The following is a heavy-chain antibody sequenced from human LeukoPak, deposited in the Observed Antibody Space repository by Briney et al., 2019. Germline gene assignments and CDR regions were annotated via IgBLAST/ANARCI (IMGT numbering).Heavy chain of an antibody. CDR3: AGYRVRGYSYVEAFDI. Sequence: ASVKVSCKASGYTFTGYYMHWVRQAPGQGLEWMGWINPNSGGTNYAQKFQGRVTMTRDTSISTAYMELSRLRSDDTAVYYCAGYRVRGYSYVEAFDIWGQGTMVTVSS. CDR1: GYTFTGYY. J-gene: IGHJ3*02. CDR2: INPNSGGT. D-gene: IGHD5-18*01. V-gene: IGHV1-2*02.